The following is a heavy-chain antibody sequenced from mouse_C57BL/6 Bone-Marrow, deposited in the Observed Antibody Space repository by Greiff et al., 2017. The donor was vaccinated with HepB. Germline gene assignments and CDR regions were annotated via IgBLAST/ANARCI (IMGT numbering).Heavy chain of an antibody. CDR3: ARGASRAYYSDHWYFDV. Sequence: EVQLMESGPGLAKPSQTLSLTCSVTGYSITSDYWNWIRKFPGNKLEYMGYISYSGSTYYNPSLKSRISITRDTSKNQYYLQLNSVTTEDTATYYGARGASRAYYSDHWYFDVWGTGTTVTVSS. CDR2: ISYSGST. D-gene: IGHD2-12*01. CDR1: GYSITSDY. V-gene: IGHV3-8*01. J-gene: IGHJ1*03.